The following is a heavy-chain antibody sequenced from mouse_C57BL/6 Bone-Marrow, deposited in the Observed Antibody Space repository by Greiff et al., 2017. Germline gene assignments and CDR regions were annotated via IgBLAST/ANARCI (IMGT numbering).Heavy chain of an antibody. D-gene: IGHD2-2*01. V-gene: IGHV5-6*02. J-gene: IGHJ3*01. CDR3: ASRWLRSWFAY. Sequence: EVKLVESGGDLVKPGGSLKLSCAASGFTFSSYGMSWVRQTPDKRLEWVATISSGGSYTYYPDSVKGRFTISRDNAKNTLYLQMSSLKSEDTAMYYCASRWLRSWFAYWGQGTLVTVSA. CDR1: GFTFSSYG. CDR2: ISSGGSYT.